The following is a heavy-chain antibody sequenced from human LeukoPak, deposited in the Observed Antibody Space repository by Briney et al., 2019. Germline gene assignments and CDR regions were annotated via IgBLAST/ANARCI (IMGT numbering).Heavy chain of an antibody. CDR2: IKQDGSEK. V-gene: IGHV3-7*03. D-gene: IGHD6-19*01. J-gene: IGHJ4*02. CDR1: GFTFSSYW. CDR3: TSLYSSEDY. Sequence: GGSLGLSCAASGFTFSSYWMSWVRQAPGKGLEWVANIKQDGSEKYYVDSVKGRFTISRDNAKNSLYLQMNSLRAEDTAVYYCTSLYSSEDYWGQGTLVTVSS.